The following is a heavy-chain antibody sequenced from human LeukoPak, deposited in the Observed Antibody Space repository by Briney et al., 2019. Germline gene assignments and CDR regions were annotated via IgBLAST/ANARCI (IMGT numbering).Heavy chain of an antibody. D-gene: IGHD2-21*02. J-gene: IGHJ4*02. CDR2: IYYSGST. V-gene: IGHV4-61*01. Sequence: SETLSLTCTVSGGSVSSGSSYWSWIRQPPGKGLEWIGYIYYSGSTNYSPSLKSRVTMSVDMSRDQFSLKLSSVTAADTAVYYCAGVEYCGGDCYGFDYWGQGTLVTVSS. CDR1: GGSVSSGSSY. CDR3: AGVEYCGGDCYGFDY.